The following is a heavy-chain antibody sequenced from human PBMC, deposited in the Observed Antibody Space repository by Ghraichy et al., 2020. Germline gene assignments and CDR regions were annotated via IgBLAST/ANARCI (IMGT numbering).Heavy chain of an antibody. CDR1: GFIFRDHG. V-gene: IGHV3-20*04. CDR2: MKASGGGK. D-gene: IGHD1-1*01. J-gene: IGHJ4*01. Sequence: GGSLRLSCAASGFIFRDHGMSWVHQGPGRGLEWVADMKASGGGKNYADSVKGRFTISRDNAESALYLEMSSLRADDTAVYYCVRDYTGVYYSLFDAWGHGTLRTVSS. CDR3: VRDYTGVYYSLFDA.